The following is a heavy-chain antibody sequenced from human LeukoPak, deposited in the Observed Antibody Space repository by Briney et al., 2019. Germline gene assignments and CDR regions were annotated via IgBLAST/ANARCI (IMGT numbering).Heavy chain of an antibody. V-gene: IGHV3-23*01. CDR2: ISGSGGST. CDR1: GFTFSSYA. J-gene: IGHJ5*02. Sequence: GGSLRLSCAASGFTFSSYAMSWVRQAPGKGLEWVSAISGSGGSTYFADSVKGRFTISRDNAKNSLYLQMNSLRAEDTAVYYCARQRLWFDPWGQGTLVTVSS. CDR3: ARQRLWFDP.